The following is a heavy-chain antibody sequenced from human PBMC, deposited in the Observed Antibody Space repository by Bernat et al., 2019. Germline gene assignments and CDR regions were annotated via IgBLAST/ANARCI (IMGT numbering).Heavy chain of an antibody. CDR2: ISCSGGST. J-gene: IGHJ4*02. CDR1: GFTFSSYA. V-gene: IGHV3-23*01. Sequence: EVQLLESGGGLVQPGGSLRLSCAASGFTFSSYAMSWVRQAPGKGLEWVSAISCSGGSTYYADSVKGRFTISRDNSKNTLYLQMNSLRAEDTAVYYCAKVGGGEDSRSPFDYWGQGTLVTVSS. CDR3: AKVGGGEDSRSPFDY. D-gene: IGHD3-16*01.